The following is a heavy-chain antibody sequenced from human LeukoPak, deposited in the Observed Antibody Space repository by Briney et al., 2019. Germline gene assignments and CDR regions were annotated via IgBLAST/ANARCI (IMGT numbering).Heavy chain of an antibody. D-gene: IGHD6-19*01. CDR2: IKKDGSEK. V-gene: IGHV3-7*03. CDR3: AKGVAVAGPFDY. Sequence: GGSLRLSCAASGFTFSTYWMSWVRQAPGKGLEWVANIKKDGSEKHYVDSVKGRFTISRDNAKSSLYLQMNSLRAEDTAVYYCAKGVAVAGPFDYWGQGTLVTVSS. CDR1: GFTFSTYW. J-gene: IGHJ4*02.